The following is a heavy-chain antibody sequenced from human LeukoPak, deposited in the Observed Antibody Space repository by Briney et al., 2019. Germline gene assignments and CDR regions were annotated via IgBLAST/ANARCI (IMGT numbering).Heavy chain of an antibody. CDR3: ARESESVVTGRRTFY. CDR2: INHSGST. J-gene: IGHJ4*02. Sequence: SETLSLTCAVYGGSFSGYYWSWIRQPPGKGLEWIGEINHSGSTNYNPSLKSRVTISVDTFKNQFSLKLSSVTAADTAVYYCARESESVVTGRRTFYWGQGTLVTVSS. CDR1: GGSFSGYY. D-gene: IGHD3-22*01. V-gene: IGHV4-34*01.